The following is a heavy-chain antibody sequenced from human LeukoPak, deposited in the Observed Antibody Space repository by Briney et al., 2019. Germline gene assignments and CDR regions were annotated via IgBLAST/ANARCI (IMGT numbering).Heavy chain of an antibody. Sequence: ASVKVSCRASGGTFSSYAISWVRQAPGQGLEWMGGIIPIFGTANYAQKFQGRVTMTADKSTSTVFMELRSLRSEDTAIYYCARESPHWSVQFDPWGQGTLVIVSS. V-gene: IGHV1-69*06. CDR2: IIPIFGTA. CDR3: ARESPHWSVQFDP. CDR1: GGTFSSYA. J-gene: IGHJ5*02. D-gene: IGHD1-1*01.